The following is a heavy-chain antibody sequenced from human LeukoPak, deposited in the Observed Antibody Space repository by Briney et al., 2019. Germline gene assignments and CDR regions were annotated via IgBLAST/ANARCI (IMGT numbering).Heavy chain of an antibody. CDR1: GFSFSSFG. Sequence: GGSLRLSCAASGFSFSSFGMHWVRQAPGKGLEWVALIRFDGENKFYAHSVKGRFTVSRDNFKNMVYLQMDSLRADDTAVYSCARGGNCGGDCYFDHWGRGTLVTVSS. V-gene: IGHV3-30*02. D-gene: IGHD2-21*02. CDR2: IRFDGENK. CDR3: ARGGNCGGDCYFDH. J-gene: IGHJ4*02.